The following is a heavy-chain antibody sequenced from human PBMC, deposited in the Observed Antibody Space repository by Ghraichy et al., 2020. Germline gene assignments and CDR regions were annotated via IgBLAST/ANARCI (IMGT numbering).Heavy chain of an antibody. CDR2: IWYDGSNK. Sequence: GESLNISCAASGFTFSSYGMHWVRQAPGKGLEWVAVIWYDGSNKYYADSVKGRFTISRDNSKNTLYLQMNSLRAEDTAVYYCARRRSSGRLDYWGQGTLVTVSS. V-gene: IGHV3-33*01. J-gene: IGHJ4*02. D-gene: IGHD6-19*01. CDR3: ARRRSSGRLDY. CDR1: GFTFSSYG.